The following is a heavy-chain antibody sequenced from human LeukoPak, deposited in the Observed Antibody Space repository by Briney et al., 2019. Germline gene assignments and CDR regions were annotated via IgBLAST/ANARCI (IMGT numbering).Heavy chain of an antibody. CDR3: ARVSCGPDF. Sequence: SVKVSCKASGYTFTGYYMHWVRQAPGQGLEWMGWINPNSGGTNYAQTFQGRVTMTRTTPTSTASMELTSRRSHATAVYSGARVSCGPDFWGQGTLVTVSS. J-gene: IGHJ4*02. CDR1: GYTFTGYY. CDR2: INPNSGGT. V-gene: IGHV1-2*02.